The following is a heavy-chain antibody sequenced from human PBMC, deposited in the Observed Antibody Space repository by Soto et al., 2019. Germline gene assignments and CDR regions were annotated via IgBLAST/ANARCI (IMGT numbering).Heavy chain of an antibody. Sequence: GGSLRLSCAASGYSITNNGMHWVRQAPGKGLEWVALIWAHGTDQYYADSVKGRFTVSRDTSTNTVYLQMNSRRAEDTARDYLGKNIRSGSIDYWGQGTLVTVSS. D-gene: IGHD1-1*01. V-gene: IGHV3-33*06. J-gene: IGHJ4*02. CDR3: GKNIRSGSIDY. CDR1: GYSITNNG. CDR2: IWAHGTDQ.